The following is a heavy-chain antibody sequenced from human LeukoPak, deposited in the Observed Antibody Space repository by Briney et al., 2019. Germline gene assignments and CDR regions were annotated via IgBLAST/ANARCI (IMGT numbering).Heavy chain of an antibody. J-gene: IGHJ6*02. Sequence: GGSLRLSCAVSGISVSSYAVHWVRQAPGKGLEWVAVMPQDGSNEHYADSVKGRFTISRDMSKSTVFLLMNSLRGEDTAVYYCARAGSSGSYYMYYGMDVWGQGTTVVVSS. CDR3: ARAGSSGSYYMYYGMDV. CDR1: GISVSSYA. CDR2: MPQDGSNE. D-gene: IGHD6-19*01. V-gene: IGHV3-30*04.